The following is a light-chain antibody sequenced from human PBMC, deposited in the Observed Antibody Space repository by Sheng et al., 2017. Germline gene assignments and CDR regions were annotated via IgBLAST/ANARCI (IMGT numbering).Light chain of an antibody. J-gene: IGLJ3*02. CDR3: VMYVGSGNWV. CDR1: SGSVSTTFY. V-gene: IGLV8-61*01. Sequence: QTVVTQEPSFSVSPGGTVTLTCGLSSGSVSTTFYPSWYQQNPGQAPRTLIYSTNIRSSGVPDRFSGSILGNKAALTITGAQAADECHYYCVMYVGSGNWVFGGGTKLTVL. CDR2: STN.